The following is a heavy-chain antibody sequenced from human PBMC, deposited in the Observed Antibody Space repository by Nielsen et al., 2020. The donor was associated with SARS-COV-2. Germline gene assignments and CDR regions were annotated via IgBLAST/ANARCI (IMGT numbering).Heavy chain of an antibody. D-gene: IGHD2-2*01. J-gene: IGHJ6*03. V-gene: IGHV4-4*02. CDR2: VSHSGSI. CDR1: GGSVSSNDW. Sequence: SETLSLTCAVSGGSVSSNDWWTWVRPSPGKGLEWLGEVSHSGSINYNPSLKSRVTLSMDKSKRQFSLRLTSVSAADTAVYFCARGDLVVVPSPILGLGPFFYYFYLDVWGKGTTVIVSS. CDR3: ARGDLVVVPSPILGLGPFFYYFYLDV.